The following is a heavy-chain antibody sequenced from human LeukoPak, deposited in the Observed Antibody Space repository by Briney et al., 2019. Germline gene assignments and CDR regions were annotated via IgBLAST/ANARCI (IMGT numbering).Heavy chain of an antibody. CDR2: INKDGSEK. D-gene: IGHD2-2*01. CDR3: ARVYCSSTSCQSYFGY. Sequence: GGSLRLSCVASGFTFNKYWTSWVRHAPGEGLEWVANINKDGSEKKYVDSVKGGFSISRDNAENSQYLQMNSLRGEDTAVYYCARVYCSSTSCQSYFGYWGQGTLVTVSS. CDR1: GFTFNKYW. V-gene: IGHV3-7*04. J-gene: IGHJ4*02.